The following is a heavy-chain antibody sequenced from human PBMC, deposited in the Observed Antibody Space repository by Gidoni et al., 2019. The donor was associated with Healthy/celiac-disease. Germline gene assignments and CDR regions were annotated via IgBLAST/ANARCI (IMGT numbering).Heavy chain of an antibody. CDR2: IRYDGSNK. D-gene: IGHD2-21*01. V-gene: IGHV3-30*02. J-gene: IGHJ4*02. CDR1: GVNFMSYG. Sequence: QVQLVESGGGVVQPGGSLSLSWAAAGVNFMSYGMHWVRQAPGKGLEWVAFIRYDGSNKDYADSVKGRFTISRDNSKNTLYLQMNSLRAEDTAVYYCANLGTGGALMWFPVYWGQGTLVTVSS. CDR3: ANLGTGGALMWFPVY.